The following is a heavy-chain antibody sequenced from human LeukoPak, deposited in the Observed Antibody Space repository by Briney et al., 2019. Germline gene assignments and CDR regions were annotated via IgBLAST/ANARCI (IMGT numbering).Heavy chain of an antibody. V-gene: IGHV3-30-3*01. CDR2: ISYDGSNK. CDR1: GFTFSTYA. CDR3: ARYAPDYYYYYGMDV. J-gene: IGHJ6*02. Sequence: RGRSLRLSCAASGFTFSTYAMHWVRQAPGKGLEWVAVISYDGSNKYYADSVKRRFTISRDNSKDTLYLQMNSMRAEDTAVYYCARYAPDYYYYYGMDVWGQETTGTVSS.